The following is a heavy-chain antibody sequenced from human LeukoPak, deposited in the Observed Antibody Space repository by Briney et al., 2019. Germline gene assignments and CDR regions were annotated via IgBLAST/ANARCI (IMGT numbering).Heavy chain of an antibody. CDR3: ARASASYSAYDDY. D-gene: IGHD5-12*01. J-gene: IGHJ4*02. V-gene: IGHV3-7*01. Sequence: PGGSLRLSCAASGFTFSSYWMSWVRQAPGKGLEWVAHINKDGSEKYYVDSVKGRFTISRDNAKNSLYLQMNSLRAEDTAVYYCARASASYSAYDDYWGQGTLVTVSS. CDR2: INKDGSEK. CDR1: GFTFSSYW.